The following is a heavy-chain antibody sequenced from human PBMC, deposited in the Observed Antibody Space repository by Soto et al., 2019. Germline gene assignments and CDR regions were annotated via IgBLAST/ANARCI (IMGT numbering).Heavy chain of an antibody. Sequence: GGSLRLSCAASGFTFSSYGMHWVRQAPGKGLEWVAVIWYDGSNKYYADSVKGRFTISRDNSKNTLYLQMNSLRAEDTAVYYCARASDYIWGSYRGRFDYWGQGTLVTVSS. CDR1: GFTFSSYG. CDR2: IWYDGSNK. V-gene: IGHV3-33*01. D-gene: IGHD3-16*02. J-gene: IGHJ4*02. CDR3: ARASDYIWGSYRGRFDY.